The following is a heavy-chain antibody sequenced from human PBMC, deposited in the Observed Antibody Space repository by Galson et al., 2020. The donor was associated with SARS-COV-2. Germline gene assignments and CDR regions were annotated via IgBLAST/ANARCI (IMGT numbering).Heavy chain of an antibody. V-gene: IGHV3-30*04. CDR1: GFTFSSYA. CDR3: ARDLVTEDDYVWGSYRLGFHAFDI. D-gene: IGHD3-16*02. J-gene: IGHJ3*02. Sequence: GESLKISCAASGFTFSSYAMHWVRQAPGKGLEWVAVISYDGSNKYYADSVKGRFTISRDNSKNTLYLQMNSLRAEDTAVYYCARDLVTEDDYVWGSYRLGFHAFDIWGQGTMVTVSS. CDR2: ISYDGSNK.